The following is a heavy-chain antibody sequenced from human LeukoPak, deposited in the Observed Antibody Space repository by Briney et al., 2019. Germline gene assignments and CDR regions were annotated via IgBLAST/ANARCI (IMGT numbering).Heavy chain of an antibody. V-gene: IGHV3-20*04. J-gene: IGHJ4*02. CDR3: ARVDVVVAALDY. CDR2: IRRNGGIT. D-gene: IGHD2-15*01. CDR1: GFTFDDYA. Sequence: PGGSLRLSCAASGFTFDDYAMSWVRQPPGKGLEWVSGIRRNGGITNYADSVKGRFTTSRDNAKKSLYLQMNSLRAEDTAFYYCARVDVVVAALDYWGQGTLVTVSS.